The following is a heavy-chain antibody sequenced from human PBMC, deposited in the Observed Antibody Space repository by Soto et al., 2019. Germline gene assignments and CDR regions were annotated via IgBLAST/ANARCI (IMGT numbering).Heavy chain of an antibody. J-gene: IGHJ4*02. V-gene: IGHV3-30*03. CDR3: VGGQYYFDY. D-gene: IGHD3-10*01. CDR1: GFPFTTYG. CDR2: ISFDGSNK. Sequence: QVQLVESGGGVVQPGTSLRLSCVASGFPFTTYGVHWVREGPGKGLEWVAVISFDGSNKYYADSVKGRFTISRDNSKNTLFLQMNSLRPEDTALYYCVGGQYYFDYRGQGTLVTVSS.